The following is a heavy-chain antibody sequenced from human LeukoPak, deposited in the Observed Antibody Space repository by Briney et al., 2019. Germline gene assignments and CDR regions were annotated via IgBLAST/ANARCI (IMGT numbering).Heavy chain of an antibody. CDR2: FDPEDGET. V-gene: IGHV1-24*01. J-gene: IGHJ3*02. D-gene: IGHD5-18*01. CDR1: GYTLTELS. Sequence: GASVKVSCKVSGYTLTELSMHWVRQAPGKGLEWMGGFDPEDGETIYAQKFQGRVTMTEDTSTDTACMELSSLRSEDTAVYYCATGDTAMVTGAFDIWGQGTMVTVSS. CDR3: ATGDTAMVTGAFDI.